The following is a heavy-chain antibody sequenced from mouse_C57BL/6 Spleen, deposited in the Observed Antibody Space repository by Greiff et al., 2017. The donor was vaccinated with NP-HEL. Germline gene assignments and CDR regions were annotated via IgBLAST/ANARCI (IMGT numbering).Heavy chain of an antibody. CDR1: GYSITSGYY. Sequence: VQLQQSGPGLVKPSQSLSLTCSVTGYSITSGYYWNWIRQFPGNKLEWMGYISYDGSNNYNPSLKNRISITRDTSKNQFFLKLNSVTTEDTATYYCARHDGLGFGYWGQGTTLTVSS. J-gene: IGHJ2*01. V-gene: IGHV3-6*01. D-gene: IGHD1-2*01. CDR3: ARHDGLGFGY. CDR2: ISYDGSN.